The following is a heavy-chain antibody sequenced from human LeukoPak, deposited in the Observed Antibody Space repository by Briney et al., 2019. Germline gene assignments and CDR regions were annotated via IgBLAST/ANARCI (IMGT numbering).Heavy chain of an antibody. CDR2: IYHSGST. Sequence: PSETLSLTCTVSGYSISSGYYWGWIRQPPGKGLEWIGSIYHSGSTNYNPSLKSRVTISVDTSKNQFSLKLSSVTAADTAVYYCARHHYGSGEPTTAKPFYLVHWFDPWGQGTLVTVSS. D-gene: IGHD3-10*01. J-gene: IGHJ5*02. CDR3: ARHHYGSGEPTTAKPFYLVHWFDP. V-gene: IGHV4-38-2*02. CDR1: GYSISSGYY.